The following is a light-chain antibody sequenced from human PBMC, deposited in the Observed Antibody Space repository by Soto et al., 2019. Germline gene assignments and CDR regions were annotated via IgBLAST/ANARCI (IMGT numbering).Light chain of an antibody. Sequence: EIVLTQSPGTLSMSPGERATRSCRASQSVSSRYVAWHQQKPGQAPRLLLSGATNRATGIPDRFSGSGSGTDFTLTISRLEPEDFAVYYCQQYSNSPFTFGPGTKVEIQ. CDR2: GAT. CDR3: QQYSNSPFT. V-gene: IGKV3-20*01. CDR1: QSVSSRY. J-gene: IGKJ3*01.